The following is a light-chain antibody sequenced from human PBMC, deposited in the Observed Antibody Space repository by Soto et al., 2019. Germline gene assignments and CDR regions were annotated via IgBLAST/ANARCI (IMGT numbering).Light chain of an antibody. Sequence: DIVMTHSPATLPVSPCEGATLSFRASQSVSSNLAWYQQKPGQAPRFLIYGASTRATGIPARFSGSGSGTDFTLTITRLQPDDFATYYCQHYNSFSRTFGQGTKVDI. J-gene: IGKJ1*01. CDR3: QHYNSFSRT. V-gene: IGKV3-15*01. CDR1: QSVSSN. CDR2: GAS.